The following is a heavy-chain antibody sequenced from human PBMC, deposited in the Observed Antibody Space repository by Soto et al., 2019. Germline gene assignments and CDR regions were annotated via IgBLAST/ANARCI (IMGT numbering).Heavy chain of an antibody. CDR1: GYTFTSYD. CDR3: ARVPVSVYDFWSGYYYKSDYYYMDV. CDR2: MNPNSGNT. D-gene: IGHD3-3*01. J-gene: IGHJ6*03. V-gene: IGHV1-8*01. Sequence: ASVKVSCKASGYTFTSYDINWVRQATGQGLEWMGWMNPNSGNTGYARKFQGRVTMTRNTSISTAYMELSSLRSEDTAVYYCARVPVSVYDFWSGYYYKSDYYYMDVWGKGTTVTVSS.